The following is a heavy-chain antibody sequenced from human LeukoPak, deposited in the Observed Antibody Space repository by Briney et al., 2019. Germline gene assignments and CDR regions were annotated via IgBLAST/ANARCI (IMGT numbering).Heavy chain of an antibody. V-gene: IGHV4-30-4*08. CDR3: ARYYCSSSACPGIDS. CDR1: GGSISSGDYY. Sequence: SETLSLTCTVSGGSISSGDYYWSWIRQPPGKGLEWIGYIDYSGNTYYNPSLRSRLTISTDTSKNQFSLKLTSVTAADTAVYYCARYYCSSSACPGIDSWGQGTLVTVSS. J-gene: IGHJ4*02. CDR2: IDYSGNT. D-gene: IGHD2-2*01.